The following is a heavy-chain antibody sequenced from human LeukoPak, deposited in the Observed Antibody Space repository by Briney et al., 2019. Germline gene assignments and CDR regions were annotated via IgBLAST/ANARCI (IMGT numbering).Heavy chain of an antibody. CDR2: ISDSGGNT. Sequence: PGGSLRLSCAASGFTFSSYAMSWVRQAPGKGLEWVSGISDSGGNTYYADSVKGRFTISRDNSKKTVYLHMNSLRAGDTAVYLCAKDRNCLGGGFDYWGQGALVTVSS. D-gene: IGHD3-16*01. CDR3: AKDRNCLGGGFDY. V-gene: IGHV3-23*01. CDR1: GFTFSSYA. J-gene: IGHJ4*02.